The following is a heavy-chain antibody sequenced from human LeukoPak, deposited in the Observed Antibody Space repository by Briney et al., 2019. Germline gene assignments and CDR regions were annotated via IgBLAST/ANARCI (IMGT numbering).Heavy chain of an antibody. D-gene: IGHD6-19*01. Sequence: ASVKVSCKASGGTFSSYAISWVRQAPGQALEWMGILTPNSGDTTYAQKFQGRITMTRDTSTSTVYMELSSLRFEDTAVYHCARDNTGWSVDYWGQGTLVTVSS. CDR2: LTPNSGDT. CDR3: ARDNTGWSVDY. V-gene: IGHV1-46*01. J-gene: IGHJ4*02. CDR1: GGTFSSYA.